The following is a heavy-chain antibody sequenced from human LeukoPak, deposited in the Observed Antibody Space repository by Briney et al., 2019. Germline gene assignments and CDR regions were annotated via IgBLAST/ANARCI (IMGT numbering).Heavy chain of an antibody. J-gene: IGHJ4*02. CDR2: IYTSGST. CDR3: ARVKKARITIFGVASTRVYYFDY. Sequence: SETLSLTCTVSGGSISSYYWSWIRQPAGNGLEWIGRIYTSGSTNYTPSLKSRVTMSVDTSKNQFSLKLSSVTAADTAVYYCARVKKARITIFGVASTRVYYFDYWGQGTLVTVSS. CDR1: GGSISSYY. D-gene: IGHD3-3*01. V-gene: IGHV4-4*07.